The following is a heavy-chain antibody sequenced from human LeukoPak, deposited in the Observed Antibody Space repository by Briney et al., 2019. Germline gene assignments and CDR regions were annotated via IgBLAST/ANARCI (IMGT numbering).Heavy chain of an antibody. CDR3: ARRSLYYYGSGRFDP. Sequence: PSETLSLTCAVYGGSFSGYYWSWIRQPPGKGLEWIGEINHSGSTNYNPSLKSRVTISVDTSKNQFSLKLSSVTAAGTAVYYCARRSLYYYGSGRFDPWGQGTLVTVSS. V-gene: IGHV4-34*01. CDR2: INHSGST. D-gene: IGHD3-10*01. J-gene: IGHJ5*02. CDR1: GGSFSGYY.